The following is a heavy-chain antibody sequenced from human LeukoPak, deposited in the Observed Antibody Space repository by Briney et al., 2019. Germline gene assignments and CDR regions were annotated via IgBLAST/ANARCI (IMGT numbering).Heavy chain of an antibody. J-gene: IGHJ5*02. CDR3: AKVMTTMVRGAASYGFDP. V-gene: IGHV3-30*02. D-gene: IGHD3-10*01. CDR2: IRYDGSNK. Sequence: GGSLRLSCAASGFTFSSYGMHWVRQAPGKGLEWVAFIRYDGSNKYYADSVKGRFTISRDNSKNTLYLQMNSLRAEDTAVYYCAKVMTTMVRGAASYGFDPWGQGTLVTVSS. CDR1: GFTFSSYG.